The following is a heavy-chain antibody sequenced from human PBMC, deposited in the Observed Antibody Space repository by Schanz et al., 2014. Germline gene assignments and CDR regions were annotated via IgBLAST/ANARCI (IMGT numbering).Heavy chain of an antibody. CDR1: GFTFSSYG. CDR3: ARDRPSGYALDF. J-gene: IGHJ4*02. V-gene: IGHV3-30*03. CDR2: ISYDGSNK. Sequence: QVQLVESGGGVVQPGGSLRLSCAVSGFTFSSYGMHWVRQAPGKGLEWVALISYDGSNKHYADSVKGRFTISRDNSKKTLYVQMNSLRAEDTAVYYCARDRPSGYALDFWGQGTLVTVSS. D-gene: IGHD5-12*01.